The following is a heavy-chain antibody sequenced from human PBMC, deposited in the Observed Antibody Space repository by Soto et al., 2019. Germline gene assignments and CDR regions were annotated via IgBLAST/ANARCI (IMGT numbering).Heavy chain of an antibody. V-gene: IGHV4-38-2*02. J-gene: IGHJ4*01. CDR2: IYHGGTT. D-gene: IGHD2-15*01. Sequence: PSEPQSHPYTVSADSINSGSYWGLIRQPPGKGPEWIASIYHGGTTFYNPSLKSRVNVSVDTSKNQFSLKLTSMTAADTAVYYCARANGMMVVGSRFQYWGHGTLVTV. CDR1: ADSINSGSY. CDR3: ARANGMMVVGSRFQY.